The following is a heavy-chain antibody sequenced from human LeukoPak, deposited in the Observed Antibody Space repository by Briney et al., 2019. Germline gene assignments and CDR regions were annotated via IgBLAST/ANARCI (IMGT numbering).Heavy chain of an antibody. V-gene: IGHV3-30*18. D-gene: IGHD6-13*01. CDR3: AKSSSSWYFGVYYYYYYMDV. CDR1: GFTFGDYA. J-gene: IGHJ6*03. Sequence: PGGSLRLSCTASGFTFGDYAMSWFRQAPGKGLEWVAVISYDGSNKYYADSVKGRFTISRDNSKNTLYLQMNSLRAEDTAVYYCAKSSSSWYFGVYYYYYYMDVWGKGTTVTISS. CDR2: ISYDGSNK.